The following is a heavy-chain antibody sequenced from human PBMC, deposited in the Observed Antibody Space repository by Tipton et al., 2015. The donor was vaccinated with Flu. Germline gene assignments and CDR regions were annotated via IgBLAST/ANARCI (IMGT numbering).Heavy chain of an antibody. Sequence: VQLVQSGGGLVQPGRSLRLSCAASGFTFDAYAKYWVRQAPGKGLERVSGISWNSVNIDYVDSVRGRFTISRDNAKNSLYLQMNSLRVEDTALYYCAKAIDYGPSYYFDYWCQGTLVTVSS. V-gene: IGHV3-9*01. D-gene: IGHD4-17*01. CDR1: GFTFDAYA. CDR3: AKAIDYGPSYYFDY. J-gene: IGHJ4*02. CDR2: ISWNSVNI.